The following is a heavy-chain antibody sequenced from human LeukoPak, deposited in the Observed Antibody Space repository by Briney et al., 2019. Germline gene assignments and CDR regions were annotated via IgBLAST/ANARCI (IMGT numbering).Heavy chain of an antibody. CDR3: ARDLTVLGIYYYDSSGPSDY. CDR2: ISAYNGNT. J-gene: IGHJ4*02. CDR1: GYTFTGYY. D-gene: IGHD3-22*01. Sequence: ASVKVSCKASGYTFTGYYMHWLRQAPGQGLEWMGWISAYNGNTNYAQKLQGRVTMTTDTSTSTAYMELRSLRSDDTAVYYCARDLTVLGIYYYDSSGPSDYWGQGTLVTVSS. V-gene: IGHV1-18*04.